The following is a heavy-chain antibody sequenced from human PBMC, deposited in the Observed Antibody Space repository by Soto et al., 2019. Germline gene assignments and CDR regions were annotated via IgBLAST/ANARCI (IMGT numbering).Heavy chain of an antibody. CDR1: GFTFSSYA. J-gene: IGHJ4*02. D-gene: IGHD3-9*01. V-gene: IGHV3-23*01. CDR3: AKDSSFYYDIFDY. CDR2: ITGSGGTT. Sequence: GGSLRLSCAASGFTFSSYAMSWVRQAPGKGLEWVSGITGSGGTTYYADSVKGRFTISRDNSKSTLYLQMNSLRAEDTAVYYCAKDSSFYYDIFDYWGQGTLVTVSS.